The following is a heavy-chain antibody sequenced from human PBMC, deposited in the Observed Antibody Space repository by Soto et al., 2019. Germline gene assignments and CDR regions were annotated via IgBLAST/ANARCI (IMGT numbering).Heavy chain of an antibody. D-gene: IGHD2-8*01. Sequence: QITLKESGPTLVKPTQTLTLTCTFSGFSVRRSGEAVGWIRHPPGKALEWLALIYWDDDKRYSPSLRSRLTIARGTSDNQVVLSMTNMDPVDTATYYCAHGDTWTNHGCDSWGQGTLVTVSS. CDR1: GFSVRRSGEA. V-gene: IGHV2-5*02. CDR2: IYWDDDK. J-gene: IGHJ4*02. CDR3: AHGDTWTNHGCDS.